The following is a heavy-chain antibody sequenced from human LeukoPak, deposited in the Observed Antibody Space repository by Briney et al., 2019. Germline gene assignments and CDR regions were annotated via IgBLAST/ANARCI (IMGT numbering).Heavy chain of an antibody. Sequence: GGSLRLSCVTSGFTFSDYPMTWVRQGPGKGLEWVAVISYDGGNKYYADSVRGRFTISRDNSRNTLYLQMNSLRAEDTAVYYCAKGHTVTTYFDYWGQGTLVTVSS. V-gene: IGHV3-30*18. CDR1: GFTFSDYP. CDR3: AKGHTVTTYFDY. CDR2: ISYDGGNK. D-gene: IGHD4-17*01. J-gene: IGHJ4*02.